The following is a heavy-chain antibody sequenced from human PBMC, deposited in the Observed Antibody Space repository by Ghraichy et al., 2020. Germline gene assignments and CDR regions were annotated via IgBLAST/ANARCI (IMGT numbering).Heavy chain of an antibody. Sequence: GESLNISCAGSGFTFDGYTMHWVRQTPGKGLEWVSFISWDGGSTYYADSVKGRFTISRDNSKNSLYLQMNSLRTEDTALYYCAKDTAATGDLDYWGQGTLVTVSS. CDR1: GFTFDGYT. D-gene: IGHD7-27*01. V-gene: IGHV3-43*01. J-gene: IGHJ4*02. CDR3: AKDTAATGDLDY. CDR2: ISWDGGST.